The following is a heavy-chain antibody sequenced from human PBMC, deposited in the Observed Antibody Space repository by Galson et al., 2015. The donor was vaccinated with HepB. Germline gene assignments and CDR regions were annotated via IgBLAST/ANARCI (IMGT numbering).Heavy chain of an antibody. CDR2: ISGSGGLT. CDR3: ARGYHLNWFDP. D-gene: IGHD2-2*01. V-gene: IGHV3-23*01. CDR1: GITFSSSA. Sequence: SLRLSCAASGITFSSSAMSWVRQAPGKGLEWVSGISGSGGLTYYAGSVKGRFTISRDNSKNTLYLQMNSLRAEDTAVYYCARGYHLNWFDPWGQGTLVTVSS. J-gene: IGHJ5*02.